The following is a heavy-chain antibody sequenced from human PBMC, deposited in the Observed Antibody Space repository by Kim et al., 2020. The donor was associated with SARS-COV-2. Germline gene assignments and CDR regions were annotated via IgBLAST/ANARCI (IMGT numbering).Heavy chain of an antibody. V-gene: IGHV1-3*01. D-gene: IGHD4-4*01. CDR1: GYTFTSYA. CDR3: ARVRLRWATDDAFEI. J-gene: IGHJ3*02. Sequence: ASVKVSCKASGYTFTSYAMHWVRQAPGQRLEWMGWINAGNGNTKYSQKFQGRVTITRDTSASTAYMELSSLRSEDTAVYYCARVRLRWATDDAFEIWGQGTMVTVSS. CDR2: INAGNGNT.